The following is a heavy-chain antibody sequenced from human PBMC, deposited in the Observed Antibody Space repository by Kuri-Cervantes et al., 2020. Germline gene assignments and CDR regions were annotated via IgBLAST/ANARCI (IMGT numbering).Heavy chain of an antibody. V-gene: IGHV3-9*01. Sequence: GRSLRLSCAASGFTFDDYAMHWVRQAPGKGLEWVSGISWNSGSIGYADSVKGRFTISRDNAKNSLYLQMNSLRAEDTAVYYCARDREGIAAADWYFDLWGCGTLVTVSS. CDR2: ISWNSGSI. D-gene: IGHD6-13*01. CDR3: ARDREGIAAADWYFDL. J-gene: IGHJ2*01. CDR1: GFTFDDYA.